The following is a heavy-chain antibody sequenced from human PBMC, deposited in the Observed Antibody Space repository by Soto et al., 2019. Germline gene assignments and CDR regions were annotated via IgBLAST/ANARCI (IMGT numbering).Heavy chain of an antibody. CDR3: ARVRLGSGDYKLINFYNDMDV. Sequence: QVQLQESGPGLVKPSQTLSLTCIVSGDSISSGGYYWSWIRQHPGKVLEWIGHIYYSGSTYYNPSLKRRVIISVDTSKNQFSLKLSSVTAADTAMYYCARVRLGSGDYKLINFYNDMDVWGEGTTVAVS. V-gene: IGHV4-31*03. D-gene: IGHD3-3*01. CDR2: IYYSGST. CDR1: GDSISSGGYY. J-gene: IGHJ6*03.